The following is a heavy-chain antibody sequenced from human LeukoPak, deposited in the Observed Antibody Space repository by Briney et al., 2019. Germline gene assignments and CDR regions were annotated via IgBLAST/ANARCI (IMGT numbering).Heavy chain of an antibody. CDR3: ARAEEYQLLTPTDYFDY. Sequence: PSETLSLTCTVSGVSISSGSYYWSWIRQPAGKGLEWIGRIYTSGSTNYNPSLKSRVTISVDTSKNQFSLKLSSVTAADTAVYYCARAEEYQLLTPTDYFDYWGQGTLVTVSS. D-gene: IGHD2-2*01. CDR2: IYTSGST. CDR1: GVSISSGSYY. V-gene: IGHV4-61*02. J-gene: IGHJ4*02.